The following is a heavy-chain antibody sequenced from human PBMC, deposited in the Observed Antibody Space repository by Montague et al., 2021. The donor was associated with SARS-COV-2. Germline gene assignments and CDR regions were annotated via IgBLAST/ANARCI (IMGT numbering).Heavy chain of an antibody. J-gene: IGHJ5*02. CDR1: GFTFSSFT. CDR3: TGADNYGS. V-gene: IGHV3-23*01. D-gene: IGHD4-17*01. CDR2: ISGSGGST. Sequence: SLRLSCAASGFTFSSFTMSWVRLAPGKGLEWVSPISGSGGSTRYADSVKGRFTISRDNSKSTLFLQMNSLRAEDTALYYCTGADNYGSWGRGTLVTVSS.